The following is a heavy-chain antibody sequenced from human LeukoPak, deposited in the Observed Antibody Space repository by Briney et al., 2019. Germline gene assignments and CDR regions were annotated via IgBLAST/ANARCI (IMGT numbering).Heavy chain of an antibody. CDR3: VSNQDATYYDFWSGYHFDY. D-gene: IGHD3-3*01. CDR2: ISCSSSYI. V-gene: IGHV3-21*01. Sequence: PGGSLRLSCAASGFTFSSYSMNWVRQAPGKGLEWVSSISCSSSYIYYADSVKGRFTISRDNAKNSLYLQMNSLRAEDTAVYYCVSNQDATYYDFWSGYHFDYWGQGTLVTVSS. J-gene: IGHJ4*02. CDR1: GFTFSSYS.